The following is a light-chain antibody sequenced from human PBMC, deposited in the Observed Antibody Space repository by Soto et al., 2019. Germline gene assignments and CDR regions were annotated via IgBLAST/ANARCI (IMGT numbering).Light chain of an antibody. CDR2: DAS. CDR1: HDLKKY. J-gene: IGKJ5*01. CDR3: QQYHNLPIT. V-gene: IGKV1-33*01. Sequence: DIQMTQSPSSLSASVGDRVTITCQASHDLKKYLNWYQQKAHKVPKLLIHDASTLATGVPSRFTGSGSGTDFTLTINSLQPEDVGTYYCQQYHNLPITFGQGTRLEIK.